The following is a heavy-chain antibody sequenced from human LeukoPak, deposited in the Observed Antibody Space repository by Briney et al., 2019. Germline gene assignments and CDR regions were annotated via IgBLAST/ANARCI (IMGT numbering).Heavy chain of an antibody. D-gene: IGHD3-16*02. CDR3: ARANYAYVWGTYRYTHIDY. J-gene: IGHJ4*02. CDR1: GFTFGTYA. V-gene: IGHV3-23*01. Sequence: HPGGSLRLSCAASGFTFGTYAMSWVRQAPGKGLEWVSGISGSGGGTYFADSVKGRFTISRDNSKNTLYLQMNSLRAEDTAVFYCARANYAYVWGTYRYTHIDYWGQGTLVTVSS. CDR2: ISGSGGGT.